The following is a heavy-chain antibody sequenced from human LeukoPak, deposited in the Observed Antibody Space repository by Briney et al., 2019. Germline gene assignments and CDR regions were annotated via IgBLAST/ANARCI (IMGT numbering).Heavy chain of an antibody. CDR3: ATVRHSSGWYGDWFDP. V-gene: IGHV1-3*03. D-gene: IGHD6-19*01. CDR1: GYTFTSYA. Sequence: GASVKVSCKASGYTFTSYAMHWVRQAPGQRLEWMGWINAGNGNTKYSQEFQGRVTITRDTSASTAYMELSSLRSEDMAVYYCATVRHSSGWYGDWFDPWGQGTLVTVSS. J-gene: IGHJ5*02. CDR2: INAGNGNT.